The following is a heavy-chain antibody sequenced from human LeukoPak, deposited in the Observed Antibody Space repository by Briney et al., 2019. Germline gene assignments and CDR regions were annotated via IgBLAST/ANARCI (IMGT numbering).Heavy chain of an antibody. V-gene: IGHV3-23*01. CDR2: ISGSGGNT. CDR1: GFSFNNYA. J-gene: IGHJ6*04. Sequence: GGSLRLSCAASGFSFNNYAMSWVRQAPVKGLEWVSGISGSGGNTYYADSVKGRFTISRDNSKNTLFLQMNSLTADDTAVFYCAKTLGYCTTTSCVRGGMDVWGKGTTVTVSP. CDR3: AKTLGYCTTTSCVRGGMDV. D-gene: IGHD2-2*01.